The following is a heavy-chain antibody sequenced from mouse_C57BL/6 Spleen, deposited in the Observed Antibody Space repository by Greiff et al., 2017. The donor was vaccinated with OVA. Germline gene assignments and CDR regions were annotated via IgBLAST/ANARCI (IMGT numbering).Heavy chain of an antibody. CDR3: ARRPHYYAMDY. CDR1: GYTFTDYY. J-gene: IGHJ4*01. V-gene: IGHV1-19*01. CDR2: INPYNGGT. Sequence: VQLQQSGPVLVQPGASVKMSCKASGYTFTDYYMNWVKQSHRKSLEWIGVINPYNGGTGYNQKFKGKATLTVDKSSCTAYMELNRLTSEESADYYCARRPHYYAMDYWGQGTSVTVSS.